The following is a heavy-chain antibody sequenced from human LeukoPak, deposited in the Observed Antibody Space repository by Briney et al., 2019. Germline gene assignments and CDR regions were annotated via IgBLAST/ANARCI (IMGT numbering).Heavy chain of an antibody. V-gene: IGHV3-30-3*01. D-gene: IGHD6-19*01. CDR2: ISYDGSNK. J-gene: IGHJ5*02. CDR1: GFTFSSYA. CDR3: ARDKGEYSSGWYDWFDP. Sequence: GGSLRLSCAASGFTFSSYAMHWVRQAPGKGLEWVAVISYDGSNKYYADSVKGRFTISRDNSKNTLYLQMNSLRAEDTAVYYCARDKGEYSSGWYDWFDPWGQGTLVTVSS.